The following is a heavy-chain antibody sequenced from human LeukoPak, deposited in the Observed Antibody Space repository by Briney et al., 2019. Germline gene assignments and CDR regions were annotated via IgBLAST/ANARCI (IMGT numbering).Heavy chain of an antibody. CDR2: IIPIFGTA. J-gene: IGHJ3*02. D-gene: IGHD1/OR15-1a*01. Sequence: GASVKVSCKASGGTFSSYAISWVRQAPGQGLEWMGGIIPIFGTANYAQKFQGRVTITTDESTSTAYMELSSLRSEDTAVYYCAKDPLALGTTLIDIWGQGTMVTVSS. V-gene: IGHV1-69*05. CDR1: GGTFSSYA. CDR3: AKDPLALGTTLIDI.